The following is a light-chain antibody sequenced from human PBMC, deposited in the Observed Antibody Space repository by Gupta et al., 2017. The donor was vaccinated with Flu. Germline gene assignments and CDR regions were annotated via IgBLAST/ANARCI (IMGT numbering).Light chain of an antibody. Sequence: SLGERATFNCKSSQSVLYSSNNKNYLAWYQQKPGQPPKLLIYWASTRESGVPDRFYGSGSGTDFTLTISSLQAEDVAVYYCQQDDSTPWTFGQGTKVEIK. CDR3: QQDDSTPWT. CDR2: WAS. V-gene: IGKV4-1*01. J-gene: IGKJ1*01. CDR1: QSVLYSSNNKNY.